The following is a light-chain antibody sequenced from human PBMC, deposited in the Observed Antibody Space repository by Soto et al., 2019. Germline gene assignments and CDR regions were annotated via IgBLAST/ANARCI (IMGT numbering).Light chain of an antibody. CDR2: GAS. V-gene: IGKV3-15*01. Sequence: IVMTQSPATLSVSPGERATLSCRASQSVTSNLAWYQQKPGQAPRLLIYGASIRATGIPARFSGSGSGTEFTLTISSLQSEDFAVYYCQQYNNWPPWTFGQGTKVEVK. CDR3: QQYNNWPPWT. J-gene: IGKJ1*01. CDR1: QSVTSN.